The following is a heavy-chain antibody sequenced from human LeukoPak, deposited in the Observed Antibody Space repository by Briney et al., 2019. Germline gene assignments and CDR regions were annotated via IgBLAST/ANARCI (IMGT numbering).Heavy chain of an antibody. D-gene: IGHD1-1*01. CDR2: INPNSGGT. J-gene: IGHJ6*03. V-gene: IGHV1-2*02. CDR1: GYTFTGYY. CDR3: ARVRWNDGDYYYYYYMDV. Sequence: ASVKVSCKASGYTFTGYYMHWARQAPGQGLEWMGWINPNSGGTNYAQKFQGRVTMTRDTSISTAYMELSRLRSDDTAVYYCARVRWNDGDYYYYYYMDVWGKGTTVTVSS.